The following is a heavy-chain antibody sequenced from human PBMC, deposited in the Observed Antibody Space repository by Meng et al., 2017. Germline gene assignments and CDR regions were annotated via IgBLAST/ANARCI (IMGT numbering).Heavy chain of an antibody. CDR1: GFRVTDAW. D-gene: IGHD6-13*01. J-gene: IGHJ4*02. CDR3: ATGAAAADH. CDR2: INSNSDGGTT. V-gene: IGHV3-15*01. Sequence: GRVVGVGGGLVKAGGALRLSWLASGFRVTDAWMSWVRQAPGKGLEWVGRINSNSDGGTTDYAAPVKGRFTISRDDSKNTLYLQMNSLITEDTAVYFCATGAAAADHWGQGTLVTVSS.